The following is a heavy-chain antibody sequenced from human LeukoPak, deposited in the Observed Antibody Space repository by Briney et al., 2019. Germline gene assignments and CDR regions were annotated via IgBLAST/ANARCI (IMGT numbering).Heavy chain of an antibody. CDR2: INHSGST. J-gene: IGHJ3*02. D-gene: IGHD2-2*01. V-gene: IGHV4-34*01. CDR3: ARGSDYCSSTSCSGAFDI. CDR1: GGSLSGYY. Sequence: SETLSLTCAVYGGSLSGYYWSWIRQPPGKGLEWIGEINHSGSTNYNPSLKSRVTISVDTSKNQFSLKLSSVTAADTAVYYCARGSDYCSSTSCSGAFDIWGQGTMVTVSS.